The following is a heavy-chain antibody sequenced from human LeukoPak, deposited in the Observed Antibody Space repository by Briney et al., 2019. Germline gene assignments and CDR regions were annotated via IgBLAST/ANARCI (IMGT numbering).Heavy chain of an antibody. Sequence: PSETLSLTCSVSGYSISSGYYWGWIRQPPGKGLEWIGSIYHSGSTYYNPSLKSRVTISVDTSKNQFSLKLSSVTAADTAVYYCARESGYSSSWADYWGQGTLVTVSS. J-gene: IGHJ4*02. V-gene: IGHV4-38-2*02. D-gene: IGHD6-13*01. CDR2: IYHSGST. CDR1: GYSISSGYY. CDR3: ARESGYSSSWADY.